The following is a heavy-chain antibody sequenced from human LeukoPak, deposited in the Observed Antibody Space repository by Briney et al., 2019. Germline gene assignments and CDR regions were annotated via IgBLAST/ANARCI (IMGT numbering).Heavy chain of an antibody. Sequence: PSETLSLTCTVSGGSISSYYWSWIRQPPGKGLEWIGEINHSGSTNYNPSLKSRVTISVDTSKNQFSLKLSSVTAVDTAVYYCARCSGSTYYFDYWGQGTLVTVSS. D-gene: IGHD1-26*01. CDR3: ARCSGSTYYFDY. J-gene: IGHJ4*02. CDR2: INHSGST. CDR1: GGSISSYY. V-gene: IGHV4-34*01.